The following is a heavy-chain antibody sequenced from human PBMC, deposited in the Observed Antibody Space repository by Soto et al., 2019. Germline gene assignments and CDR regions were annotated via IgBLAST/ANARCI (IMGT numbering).Heavy chain of an antibody. CDR3: AKESSYGSIDY. Sequence: LRLSCAASGCTFSSYALTWVRQAPGKGLEWVSAISGSGGSTYYADSVKGRFTISRDNSKSTLYLQMNSLRAEDTAVYYCAKESSYGSIDYWGQGTLVTVSS. D-gene: IGHD5-18*01. V-gene: IGHV3-23*01. J-gene: IGHJ4*02. CDR2: ISGSGGST. CDR1: GCTFSSYA.